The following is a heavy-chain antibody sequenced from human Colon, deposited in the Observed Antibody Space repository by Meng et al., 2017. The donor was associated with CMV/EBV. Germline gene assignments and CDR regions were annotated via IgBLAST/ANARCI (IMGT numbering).Heavy chain of an antibody. Sequence: GGSLRLSCTASGFTFNNYALSWVRQPPGKGLQWVAAISGSGSTTYYADSVKGRFTISRDNAKNSLYLQMNSLRSEDTAVYYCARLLYYGMDVWGQGTTVTVSS. CDR1: GFTFNNYA. CDR2: ISGSGSTT. V-gene: IGHV3-23*01. J-gene: IGHJ6*02. CDR3: ARLLYYGMDV.